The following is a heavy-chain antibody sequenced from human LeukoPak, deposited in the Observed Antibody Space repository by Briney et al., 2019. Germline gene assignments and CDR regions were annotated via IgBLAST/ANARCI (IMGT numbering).Heavy chain of an antibody. V-gene: IGHV1-69*01. Sequence: ASVKVSCKASGGTFSSYAISWVRQAPGQGLEWMGGIIPIFGTANYAQKFQGRVTITADESTSTAYMELSSLRSEDTAVYYCANTRAAGFAPPYLDPWGQGTLVTVSS. J-gene: IGHJ5*02. CDR3: ANTRAAGFAPPYLDP. CDR2: IIPIFGTA. D-gene: IGHD6-13*01. CDR1: GGTFSSYA.